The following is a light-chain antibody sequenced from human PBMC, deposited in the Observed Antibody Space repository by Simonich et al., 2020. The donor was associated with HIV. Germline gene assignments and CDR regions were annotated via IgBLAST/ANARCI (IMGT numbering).Light chain of an antibody. Sequence: DIQMTQSPSSLSASVGDRVTTTCQASQDIANYLNWYQQKPGKAPKLLIFDASNLETGVPSRFSGNXXGTDFTXTITSLRPEDIATYYCQQYDNLPYTFGQGTKLEIK. CDR3: QQYDNLPYT. J-gene: IGKJ2*01. CDR1: QDIANY. CDR2: DAS. V-gene: IGKV1-33*01.